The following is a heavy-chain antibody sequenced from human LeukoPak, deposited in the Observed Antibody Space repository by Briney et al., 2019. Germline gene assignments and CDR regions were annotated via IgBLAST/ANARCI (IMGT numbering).Heavy chain of an antibody. CDR3: AKELLWFYGMDV. V-gene: IGHV3-30*18. CDR1: GFTFSSYG. J-gene: IGHJ6*02. CDR2: ILYDGSNK. Sequence: PGGSLRLSCAASGFTFSSYGMHWVRQAPGKGLEWVAVILYDGSNKYYADSVKGRFTISRDNSKNTLYLQMNSLRAEDTAVYYCAKELLWFYGMDVWGQGTTVTVSS. D-gene: IGHD3-10*01.